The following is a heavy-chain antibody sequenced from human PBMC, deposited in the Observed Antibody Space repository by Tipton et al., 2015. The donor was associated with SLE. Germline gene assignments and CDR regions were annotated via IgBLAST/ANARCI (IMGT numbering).Heavy chain of an antibody. J-gene: IGHJ4*02. CDR1: GGSISSGGYY. CDR2: IYYSGST. CDR3: ARGSGWYWY. D-gene: IGHD6-19*01. Sequence: LRLSCTVSGGSISSGGYYWSWIRQHPGKGLEWIGYIYYSGSTYYNPSLKSRVTISIDTSKNQISLKLSSVIAADTAVYYCARGSGWYWYWGQGTLVTVSS. V-gene: IGHV4-31*03.